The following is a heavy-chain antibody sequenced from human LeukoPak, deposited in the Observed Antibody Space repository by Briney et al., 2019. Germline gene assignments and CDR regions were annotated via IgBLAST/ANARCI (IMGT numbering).Heavy chain of an antibody. J-gene: IGHJ4*02. Sequence: SVKVSCKASGGTFRSYAITWVRQAPGKGLEWMGGIIPMINTPKYAQKFQGRVSITADESTSTGYLEVSSLRSEDTAVYYCAIFQGTYGDNENDYWGQGTLVTVSS. CDR1: GGTFRSYA. CDR2: IIPMINTP. V-gene: IGHV1-69*13. CDR3: AIFQGTYGDNENDY. D-gene: IGHD4-17*01.